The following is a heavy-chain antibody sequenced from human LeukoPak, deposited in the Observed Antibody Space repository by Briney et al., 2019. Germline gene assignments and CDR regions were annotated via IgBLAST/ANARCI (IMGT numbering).Heavy chain of an antibody. CDR3: ARERHGFGELFDY. Sequence: PSETLSLTCTVSGYSINSGYYWGWIRQPPGKGLEWIGSIYHSGSTYYNPSLKSRVTISVDTSKNQFSLKLTSVTAADTAVYYCARERHGFGELFDYWGQGTLVTVSS. CDR2: IYHSGST. CDR1: GYSINSGYY. D-gene: IGHD3-10*01. J-gene: IGHJ4*02. V-gene: IGHV4-38-2*02.